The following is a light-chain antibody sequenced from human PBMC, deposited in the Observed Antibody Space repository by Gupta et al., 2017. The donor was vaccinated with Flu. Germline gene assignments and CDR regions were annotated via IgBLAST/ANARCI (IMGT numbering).Light chain of an antibody. V-gene: IGKV2-28*01. CDR2: LGS. CDR1: QSLLHSNGYNY. CDR3: RQALQTLLT. J-gene: IGKJ4*01. Sequence: VTPGEPASISCRSSQSLLHSNGYNYLDWNLQKPGQSPQLLIYLGSNRASGVPDRFSGSGSGTDFTLKISRVEAEDVGVYYCRQALQTLLTFGGGTKVEIK.